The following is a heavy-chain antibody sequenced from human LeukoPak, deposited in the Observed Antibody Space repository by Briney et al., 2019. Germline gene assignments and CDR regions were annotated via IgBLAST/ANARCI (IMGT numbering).Heavy chain of an antibody. V-gene: IGHV1-69*04. D-gene: IGHD3-22*01. CDR1: GGTFSSYA. Sequence: ASVKVSCKASGGTFSSYAISWVRQAPGQGLEWMGRIIPILGIANYAQKFQGRVTITADKSTSTAYMELSSLRSEDTAVYYCARGHYYDSSGYSPPEDYWGQGTLVTVSS. CDR3: ARGHYYDSSGYSPPEDY. J-gene: IGHJ4*02. CDR2: IIPILGIA.